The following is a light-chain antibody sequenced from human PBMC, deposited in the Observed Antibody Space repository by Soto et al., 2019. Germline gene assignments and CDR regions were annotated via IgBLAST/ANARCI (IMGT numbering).Light chain of an antibody. CDR2: AAS. CDR1: QGITSW. CDR3: QQTSSFPLT. V-gene: IGKV1-12*01. J-gene: IGKJ4*01. Sequence: DIQMTQSPSSVSASVGDSLTITCRASQGITSWLAWYQQKPGRAPKLLIYAASNLQSGVPSRFSGSGSGTDFTLTISRLQPEDFGTYYCQQTSSFPLTLGGGTKVEIK.